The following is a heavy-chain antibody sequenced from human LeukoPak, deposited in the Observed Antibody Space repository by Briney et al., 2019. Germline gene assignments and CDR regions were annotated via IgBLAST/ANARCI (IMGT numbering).Heavy chain of an antibody. D-gene: IGHD5-18*01. CDR2: INHSGST. J-gene: IGHJ4*02. CDR3: ARRWIQLWLTTYYFDY. V-gene: IGHV4-34*01. CDR1: GGSFSGYY. Sequence: SETLYLTCAVYGGSFSGYYWSWIRQPPGKGLEWIGEINHSGSTNYNPSLKSRVTISVDTSKNQFSLKLSSVTAADTAVYYCARRWIQLWLTTYYFDYWGQGTLVTVSS.